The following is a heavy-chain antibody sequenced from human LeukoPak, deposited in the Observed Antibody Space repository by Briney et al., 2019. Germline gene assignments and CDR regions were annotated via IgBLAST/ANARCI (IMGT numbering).Heavy chain of an antibody. CDR2: IRYDGSNK. J-gene: IGHJ4*02. CDR1: GFTFSSYG. V-gene: IGHV3-30*02. Sequence: AGGSLRLSCAASGFTFSSYGMHWVRQAPGKGLEWVAFIRYDGSNKYYADSVKGRFTISRDNSKNTLYLQMNRLRAEDTAVYYCAKGPDSSSWPYYFDYWGQGTLVTVSS. D-gene: IGHD6-13*01. CDR3: AKGPDSSSWPYYFDY.